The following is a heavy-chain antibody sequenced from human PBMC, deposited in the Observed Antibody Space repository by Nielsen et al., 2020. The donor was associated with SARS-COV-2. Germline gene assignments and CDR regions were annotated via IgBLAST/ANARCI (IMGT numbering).Heavy chain of an antibody. CDR2: IYYSGST. V-gene: IGHV4-31*03. CDR3: ASSSAQLEHFDY. CDR1: GGSISSGGYY. D-gene: IGHD1-1*01. Sequence: SETLSLTCTVSGGSISSGGYYWSWIRQHPGKGLEWIGYIYYSGSTYYNPSLKSRVTISVDTSKNQFSLKLSSVTAADTAVYYCASSSAQLEHFDYWGQETLVTVSS. J-gene: IGHJ4*02.